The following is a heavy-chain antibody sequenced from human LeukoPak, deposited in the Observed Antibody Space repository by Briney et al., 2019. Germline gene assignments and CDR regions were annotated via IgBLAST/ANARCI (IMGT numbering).Heavy chain of an antibody. J-gene: IGHJ4*02. V-gene: IGHV4-39*07. CDR1: GGSISSSSYY. Sequence: SETLSLTCTVSGGSISSSSYYWGWIRQPPGKGLEWIGEINHSGSTNYNPSLKSRVTISVDTSKNQFSLKLSSVTAADTAVYYCASDPCSGGSCSGYDYWGQGTLVTVSS. CDR3: ASDPCSGGSCSGYDY. CDR2: INHSGST. D-gene: IGHD2-15*01.